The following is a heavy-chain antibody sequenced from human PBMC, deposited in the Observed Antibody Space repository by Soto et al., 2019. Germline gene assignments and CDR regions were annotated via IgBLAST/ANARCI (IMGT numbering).Heavy chain of an antibody. J-gene: IGHJ4*02. D-gene: IGHD4-17*01. CDR2: INHSGST. V-gene: IGHV4-34*01. CDR3: ARAYGGNSGVFDY. Sequence: QVQLQQWGAGLLKPSETLSLTCAVYGRSFSGYYWSWIRQPPVKGLEWIGEINHSGSTNYNPSLKSRVTISVDTSQNQFSLNLSSVTAADTAVYYCARAYGGNSGVFDYWGQGTLVTVSS. CDR1: GRSFSGYY.